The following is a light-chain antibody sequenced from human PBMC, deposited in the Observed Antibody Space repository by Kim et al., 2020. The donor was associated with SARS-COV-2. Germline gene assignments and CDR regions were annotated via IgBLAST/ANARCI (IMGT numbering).Light chain of an antibody. CDR1: QSVSSK. CDR3: QQYYNWPLT. CDR2: GAS. Sequence: EIVMTQSPATLSVSPGERATLSCRASQSVSSKLAWYQQKPGQAPRLLIYGASTRATGIPARFSGSGSATDFTLTISSLQSEDFAVYCCQQYYNWPLTFGQGTKLEI. J-gene: IGKJ2*01. V-gene: IGKV3-15*01.